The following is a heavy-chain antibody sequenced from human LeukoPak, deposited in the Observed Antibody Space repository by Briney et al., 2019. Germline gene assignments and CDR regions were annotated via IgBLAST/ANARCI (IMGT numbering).Heavy chain of an antibody. V-gene: IGHV4-30-4*01. Sequence: SETLSLTCTVSGDSITRYYWSWIRQPPGKGLEWIGYIYYSGSTHYNPSLKSRVTISVATSKNQFFLKLSSVTAADTAVYYCARNIVVVTAFDYWGQGTLVTVSS. CDR3: ARNIVVVTAFDY. CDR1: GDSITRYY. CDR2: IYYSGST. J-gene: IGHJ4*02. D-gene: IGHD2-21*02.